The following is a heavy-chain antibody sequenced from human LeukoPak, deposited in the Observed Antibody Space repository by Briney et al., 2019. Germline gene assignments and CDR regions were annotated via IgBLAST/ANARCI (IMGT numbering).Heavy chain of an antibody. J-gene: IGHJ6*04. CDR2: IYSGGST. CDR3: ARVCSSTSCYYGMDV. Sequence: GGSLRLSCAASGSTVSSNYMSWVRQAPGKGLEWVSVIYSGGSTYYADSVKGRFTISRDNSKNTLYLQMNSLRAEDTAVYYCARVCSSTSCYYGMDVWGKGTTVTVSS. CDR1: GSTVSSNY. D-gene: IGHD2-2*01. V-gene: IGHV3-53*01.